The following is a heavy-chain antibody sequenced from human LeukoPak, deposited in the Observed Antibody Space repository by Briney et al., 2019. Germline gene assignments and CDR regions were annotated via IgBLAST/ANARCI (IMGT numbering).Heavy chain of an antibody. D-gene: IGHD2-21*02. V-gene: IGHV3-23*01. CDR3: AKRDRPCSGDCSAPYYFDY. Sequence: GGSLRLSCAASGFTFSSYAMSWVRQAPGKGLEWVSSIGSSGGNTYYADSVKGRFTISRGNSKNTLYLQMSSLRAEDTAVYYCAKRDRPCSGDCSAPYYFDYWGQGTLVTVSS. CDR2: IGSSGGNT. J-gene: IGHJ4*02. CDR1: GFTFSSYA.